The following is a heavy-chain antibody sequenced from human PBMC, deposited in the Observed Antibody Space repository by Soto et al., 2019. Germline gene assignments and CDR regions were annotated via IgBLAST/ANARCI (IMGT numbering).Heavy chain of an antibody. CDR2: IKQDGSVK. D-gene: IGHD3-9*01. V-gene: IGHV3-7*01. CDR3: AGYDILTAYNPPHDMDV. CDR1: GFTFSSYW. J-gene: IGHJ6*02. Sequence: GGSLRLFCAASGFTFSSYWMTWVRQAPGEGLEWLANIKQDGSVKSYVDSVKGRFTISRDNAKNSLYLQMNSLRAEDTAVYYCAGYDILTAYNPPHDMDVWGQGTTVTVSS.